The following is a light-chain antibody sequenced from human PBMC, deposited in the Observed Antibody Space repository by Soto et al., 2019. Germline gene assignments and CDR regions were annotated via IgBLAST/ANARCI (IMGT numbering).Light chain of an antibody. Sequence: EIVLTQSPGTLSLSPGERAAHSCRASQSISSIYLAWYQHKPGQAPRVLIYGASSRATGIPDRFSGSGSGTDFTLTISRLEPEDFAVYFCQQYGSSPWTFGQGTKVDIK. V-gene: IGKV3-20*01. J-gene: IGKJ1*01. CDR1: QSISSIY. CDR3: QQYGSSPWT. CDR2: GAS.